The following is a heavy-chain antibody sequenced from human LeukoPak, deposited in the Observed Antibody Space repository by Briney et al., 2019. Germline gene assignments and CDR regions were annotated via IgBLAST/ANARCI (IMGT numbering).Heavy chain of an antibody. CDR1: GFAFSSYA. CDR2: ISYDGSNK. CDR3: ARDYSPWGWPYYYYGMDV. Sequence: GGSLRLSCAASGFAFSSYALHWVRQAPGKGLEWVAVISYDGSNKYYADSVKGRFTISRDNSKNTLYLQMNSLRAEDTAVYYCARDYSPWGWPYYYYGMDVWGQGTTVTVSS. D-gene: IGHD2-21*01. V-gene: IGHV3-30*04. J-gene: IGHJ6*02.